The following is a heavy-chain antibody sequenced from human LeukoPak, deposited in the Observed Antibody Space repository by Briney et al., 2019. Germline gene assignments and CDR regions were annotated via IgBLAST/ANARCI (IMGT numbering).Heavy chain of an antibody. CDR1: GVTFSSYA. V-gene: IGHV3-30-3*01. J-gene: IGHJ4*02. Sequence: PGGSLRLACAAAGVTFSSYAMHWVRQAPGKGLEWVAVISYDGSNKYYADSVKGRFTISRDNSKSTLYLQMNSLRAEDTAVYYCARDRRPGVGELLVYYWGQGTLVTVSS. CDR2: ISYDGSNK. D-gene: IGHD2-21*02. CDR3: ARDRRPGVGELLVYY.